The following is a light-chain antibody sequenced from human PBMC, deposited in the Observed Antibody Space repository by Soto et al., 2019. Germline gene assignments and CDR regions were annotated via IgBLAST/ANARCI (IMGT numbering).Light chain of an antibody. V-gene: IGLV2-8*01. CDR3: ASYAGSITV. CDR2: EVT. J-gene: IGLJ1*01. Sequence: QSALTQPPSASGSPGQSVTISCTGTSSDVGGYNYVSWYQQHPGNAPKLMIYEVTKRPSGVPDRFSGSKSGNTASLTVSGLQAEDEADYYCASYAGSITVFGTGTKVTVL. CDR1: SSDVGGYNY.